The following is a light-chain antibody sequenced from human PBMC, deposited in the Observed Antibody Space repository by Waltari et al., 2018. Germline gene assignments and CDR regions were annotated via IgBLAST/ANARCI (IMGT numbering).Light chain of an antibody. CDR1: QGISSC. Sequence: DIQMTQSPSSVSASVGDRVTITCRANQGISSCLAWYQQIPGKAPKLLFYAASSLQSGVPSRFSGSGSGTDFTLTISSLQPEDFATYYCQQANSFPFTFGPGTKVDIK. J-gene: IGKJ3*01. V-gene: IGKV1-12*02. CDR3: QQANSFPFT. CDR2: AAS.